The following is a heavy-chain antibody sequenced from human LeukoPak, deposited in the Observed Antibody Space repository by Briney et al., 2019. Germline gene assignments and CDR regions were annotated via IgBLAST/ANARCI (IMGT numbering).Heavy chain of an antibody. CDR2: INHSGST. CDR1: GGSFSGYY. V-gene: IGHV4-34*01. D-gene: IGHD3-10*01. J-gene: IGHJ4*02. Sequence: SETLSLTCAVYGGSFSGYYWSWIRQPPGKGLEWIGEINHSGSTNYNPSLKSRVTISVDTSKNQFSLKLSSVTAADTAVYYCARGGLVRRFDYWGQGILVTVSS. CDR3: ARGGLVRRFDY.